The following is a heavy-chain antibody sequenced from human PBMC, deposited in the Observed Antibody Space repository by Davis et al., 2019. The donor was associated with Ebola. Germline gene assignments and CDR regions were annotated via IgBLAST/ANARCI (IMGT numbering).Heavy chain of an antibody. Sequence: PSVKVSCKASGGTFSSYAISWVRQAPGQRLEWMGWINAGNGNTKYSQKFQGWVTMTRDTSISTAYMELSRLRSDDTAVYYCARGEPPYYYYGMDVWGQGTTVTVSS. J-gene: IGHJ6*02. V-gene: IGHV1-3*01. CDR3: ARGEPPYYYYGMDV. CDR1: GGTFSSYA. CDR2: INAGNGNT. D-gene: IGHD1-26*01.